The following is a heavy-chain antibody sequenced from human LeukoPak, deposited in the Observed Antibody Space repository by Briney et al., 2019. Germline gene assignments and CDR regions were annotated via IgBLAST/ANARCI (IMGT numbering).Heavy chain of an antibody. CDR1: GFTQCDVI. Sequence: GGSLRLSCAASGFTQCDVIKSGARQAPGKGLEWVSYISSSSSTIYYADSVKGRFTISRDNGKNSLYLQMSSLRAEDTAVYYCVRDGRRRLPVDYRVQ. V-gene: IGHV3-48*01. D-gene: IGHD4-17*01. CDR3: VRDGRRRLPVDY. J-gene: IGHJ4*02. CDR2: ISSSSSTI.